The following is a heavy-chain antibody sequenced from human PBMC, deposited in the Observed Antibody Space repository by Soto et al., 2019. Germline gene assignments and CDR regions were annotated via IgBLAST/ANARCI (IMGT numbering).Heavy chain of an antibody. CDR3: ARGDSVTNDY. V-gene: IGHV4-59*01. Sequence: QVQLQESGPGLVKPSETLSLTCIVSGGSISNYYWSWIRQPPGKGLEWIGYIYYSGSTNYNSSLKSRVTISVDTSKNQFSLKLSSVTAADTAVYYCARGDSVTNDYWGQGTLVTVSS. J-gene: IGHJ4*02. CDR2: IYYSGST. CDR1: GGSISNYY. D-gene: IGHD4-17*01.